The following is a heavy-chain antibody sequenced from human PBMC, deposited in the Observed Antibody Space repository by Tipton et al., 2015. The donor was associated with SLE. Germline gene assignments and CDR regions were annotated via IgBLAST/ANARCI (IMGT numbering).Heavy chain of an antibody. CDR3: AKGYLYFDSSGYPDAFDF. J-gene: IGHJ3*01. CDR1: GLSFSRYA. CDR2: IYSGGSR. D-gene: IGHD3-22*01. V-gene: IGHV3-23*03. Sequence: GSLRLSCAASGLSFSRYAMTWVRQAPGKALEWVSVIYSGGSRYYADSVKGRFTISRDNSKNTLYLQMNSLRAEDTAIYYCAKGYLYFDSSGYPDAFDFWGQGTMVTVSS.